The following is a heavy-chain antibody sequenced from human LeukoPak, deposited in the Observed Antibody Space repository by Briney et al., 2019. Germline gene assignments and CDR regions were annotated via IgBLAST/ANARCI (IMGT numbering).Heavy chain of an antibody. CDR1: GFTFSSYA. CDR3: ARAHRDVWGSEFDY. J-gene: IGHJ4*02. Sequence: GGSLRLSCAASGFTFSSYAMSWVRQAPGKGLEWVSVIYSGGSTYYADSVKGRFTISRDNSKNTLYLQMNSLRAEDTAVYYCARAHRDVWGSEFDYWGQGTLVTVSS. V-gene: IGHV3-53*01. D-gene: IGHD3-16*01. CDR2: IYSGGST.